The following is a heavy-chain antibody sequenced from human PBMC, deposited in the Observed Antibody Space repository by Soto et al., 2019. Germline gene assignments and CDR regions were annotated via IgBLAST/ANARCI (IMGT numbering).Heavy chain of an antibody. V-gene: IGHV1-69*12. CDR2: IIPIFGTA. D-gene: IGHD6-19*01. J-gene: IGHJ3*02. CDR1: GGSFSSYA. CDR3: GRDSFGQWLVSDAFDI. Sequence: QVQLVQSGAEVKKPGSSVKVSCKASGGSFSSYAISWVRQAPGQGLEWMGGIIPIFGTANYAQKFQGRVTITEDESASTAYMELSSLRSEDTAVYYCGRDSFGQWLVSDAFDIWGQWTMVTVSS.